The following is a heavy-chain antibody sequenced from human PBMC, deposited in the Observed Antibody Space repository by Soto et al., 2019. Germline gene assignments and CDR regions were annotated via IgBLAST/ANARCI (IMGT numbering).Heavy chain of an antibody. CDR3: AKAFFASYDFWSGTNDY. V-gene: IGHV3-23*01. D-gene: IGHD3-3*01. CDR1: GFTFSSYA. Sequence: VGSLRLSCAASGFTFSSYAMSWVRQAPGKGLEWVSAISGSGGSTYYADSVKGRFTISRDNSKNTLYLQMNSLRAEDTAVYYCAKAFFASYDFWSGTNDYWGQGTLVTVSS. J-gene: IGHJ4*02. CDR2: ISGSGGST.